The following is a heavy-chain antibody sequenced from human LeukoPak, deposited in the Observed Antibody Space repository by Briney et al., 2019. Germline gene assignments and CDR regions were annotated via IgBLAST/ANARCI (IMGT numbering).Heavy chain of an antibody. V-gene: IGHV1-24*01. J-gene: IGHJ6*03. Sequence: ASVTVSCKVSGYTLTELSMHWVRQAPGKGLEWMGGFDPEDGETIYAQKFQGRVTMTEDTSTDTAYMELSSLRSEDTAVYYCATALPALPRQSNDYSALLDYYYYYYMDVGGKGTTVTVSS. CDR3: ATALPALPRQSNDYSALLDYYYYYYMDV. CDR2: FDPEDGET. CDR1: GYTLTELS. D-gene: IGHD4-11*01.